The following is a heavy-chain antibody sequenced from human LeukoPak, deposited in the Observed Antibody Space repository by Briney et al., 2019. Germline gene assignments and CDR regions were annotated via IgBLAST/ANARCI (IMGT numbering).Heavy chain of an antibody. D-gene: IGHD6-19*01. CDR1: GFIFSSYS. V-gene: IGHV3-21*06. J-gene: IGHJ4*02. CDR3: ARDPVAVAGTYPPDY. Sequence: GGSLRLSCAASGFIFSSYSMNWVRHVPGKGLEWVSSISSSSSSSIYYTDSVKGRFTISRDNAKNLLYLQMNSLRAEDTAVYYCARDPVAVAGTYPPDYWGQGTLVTVS. CDR2: ISSSSSSSI.